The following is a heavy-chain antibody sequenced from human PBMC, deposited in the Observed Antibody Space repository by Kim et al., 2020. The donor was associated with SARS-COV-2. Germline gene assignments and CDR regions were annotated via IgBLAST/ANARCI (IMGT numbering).Heavy chain of an antibody. Sequence: SETLSLTCTVSGGSISSSSYYWGWIRQPPGKGLEWIASIHYNGNTYYNSSLKSRITMSVDTSKNQFSLKLSSVTALDTAVYYCARPGGGVATYHYFDNWGQGTLVTVSS. CDR2: IHYNGNT. CDR3: ARPGGGVATYHYFDN. CDR1: GGSISSSSYY. J-gene: IGHJ4*02. V-gene: IGHV4-39*01. D-gene: IGHD3-16*01.